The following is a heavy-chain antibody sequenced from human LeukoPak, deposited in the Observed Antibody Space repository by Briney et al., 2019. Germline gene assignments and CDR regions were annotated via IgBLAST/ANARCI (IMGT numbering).Heavy chain of an antibody. CDR1: GYTFTGYY. CDR3: ARMGYCSGGSCYYFDY. D-gene: IGHD2-15*01. CDR2: INPSGGST. Sequence: ASVKVSCKASGYTFTGYYMHWVRQAPGQGLEWMGIINPSGGSTSYAQKFQGRVTMTRDMSTSTVYMELSSLRSEDTAVYYCARMGYCSGGSCYYFDYWGQGTLVTVSS. J-gene: IGHJ4*02. V-gene: IGHV1-46*01.